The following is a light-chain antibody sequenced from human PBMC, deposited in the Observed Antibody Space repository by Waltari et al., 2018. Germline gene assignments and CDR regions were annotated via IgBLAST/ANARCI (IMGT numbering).Light chain of an antibody. CDR1: QSVSTH. J-gene: IGKJ1*01. Sequence: DIQMTQSPLSLSASVGDRVTVTCRARQSVSTHLNWYQHKPGKAPELLVYSASFLETGVPSRFSAGGSGTDFNFTITAVQPEDFATYYCQETYTPPWTFGPGTRLEIK. CDR2: SAS. CDR3: QETYTPPWT. V-gene: IGKV1-39*01.